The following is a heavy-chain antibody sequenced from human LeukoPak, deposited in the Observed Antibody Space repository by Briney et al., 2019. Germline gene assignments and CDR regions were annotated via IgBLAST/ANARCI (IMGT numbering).Heavy chain of an antibody. CDR2: IKQDGSEK. D-gene: IGHD3-9*01. CDR3: ARERYFFNY. J-gene: IGHJ4*02. V-gene: IGHV3-7*01. Sequence: GGSLRLSCVVSGFTFGNYWMTWVRQAPGKGLEWVANIKQDGSEKYYVDSVKGRFTISRDNAKSSLYLQMNSLRAEDTAVYYCARERYFFNYWGQGTLVTVSS. CDR1: GFTFGNYW.